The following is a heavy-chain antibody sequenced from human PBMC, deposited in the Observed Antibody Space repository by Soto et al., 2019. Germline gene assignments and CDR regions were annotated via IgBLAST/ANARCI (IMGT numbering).Heavy chain of an antibody. CDR2: IYYSGST. Sequence: QVQLQESGPGLVKPSQTLSLTCTVSGGSISSGGYYWSWIRQHPGKGLEWIGYIYYSGSTYYNPSLKSRVTISVDTSKNQFSLKLSSVTAADTAVYYCARTYYDILTGYYIVLSYFDYWGQGTLVTVSS. D-gene: IGHD3-9*01. CDR3: ARTYYDILTGYYIVLSYFDY. J-gene: IGHJ4*02. V-gene: IGHV4-31*03. CDR1: GGSISSGGYY.